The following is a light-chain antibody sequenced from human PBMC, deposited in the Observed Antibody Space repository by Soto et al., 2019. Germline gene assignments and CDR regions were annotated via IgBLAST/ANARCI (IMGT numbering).Light chain of an antibody. CDR1: QSISSSY. CDR2: AAS. V-gene: IGKV3-20*01. J-gene: IGKJ2*01. Sequence: EIVLTQSPGTLSLSPGERATLSCRASQSISSSYLAWYQQKPGQAPRLLIYAASSRATGIPDRFSGSGSGRDFTLTISSLEPEDFAVYYCQQYGSSSYTFGQGTQLEIK. CDR3: QQYGSSSYT.